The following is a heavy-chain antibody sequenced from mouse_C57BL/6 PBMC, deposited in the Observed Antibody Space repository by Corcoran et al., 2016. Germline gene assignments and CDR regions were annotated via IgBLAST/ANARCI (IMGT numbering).Heavy chain of an antibody. CDR1: GYTFTDYY. Sequence: QVQLKQSGAELVRPGASVKLSCKASGYTFTDYYINWVKQRPGQGLEWIARIYPGSGNTYYNEKFKGKATLTTEKSSSTAYMQLSSLTSEDSAVYFCARSPFYDGYYSYYFDYWGQGTTLTVSS. CDR3: ARSPFYDGYYSYYFDY. J-gene: IGHJ2*01. V-gene: IGHV1-76*01. D-gene: IGHD2-3*01. CDR2: IYPGSGNT.